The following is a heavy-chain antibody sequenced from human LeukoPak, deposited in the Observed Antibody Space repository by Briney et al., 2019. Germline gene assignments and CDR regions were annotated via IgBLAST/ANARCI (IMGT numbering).Heavy chain of an antibody. Sequence: GGSLRLSCAASGFTVSSNYMSWVRQAPGKGLEWVSVIYSGGSTYYADSVKGRFTISRDNSKNTLYLQMNSLRAEDTAVYYCASTDGDGYNYYFDYWGQGTLVTVSS. CDR3: ASTDGDGYNYYFDY. J-gene: IGHJ4*02. CDR1: GFTVSSNY. CDR2: IYSGGST. D-gene: IGHD5-24*01. V-gene: IGHV3-53*01.